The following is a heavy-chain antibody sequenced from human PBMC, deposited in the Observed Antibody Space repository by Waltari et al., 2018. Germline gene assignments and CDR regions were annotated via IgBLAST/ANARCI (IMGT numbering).Heavy chain of an antibody. CDR2: IKSDARTT. CDR3: VGSAFLDV. CDR1: GFSFSTYW. J-gene: IGHJ6*02. Sequence: EVQLVESGGGLVQPGGALRLSCAASGFSFSTYWRTWARQSQGEGLVWVSRIKSDARTTAYADSLKGLFTTSRDNARTTLYLQMNSLGADDTAVYYCVGSAFLDVWRQGTTVTVSS. D-gene: IGHD3-16*01. V-gene: IGHV3-74*01.